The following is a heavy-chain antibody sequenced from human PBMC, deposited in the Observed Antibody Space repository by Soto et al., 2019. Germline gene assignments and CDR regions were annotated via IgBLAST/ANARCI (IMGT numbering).Heavy chain of an antibody. CDR3: ARDYCSSTSCPAYYYGMDV. V-gene: IGHV1-69*13. D-gene: IGHD2-2*01. CDR2: IIPIFGTA. CDR1: GGTFSSYA. Sequence: SVKVSCKASGGTFSSYAISWVRQAPGQGLEWMGGIIPIFGTANYAQKFQGRVTITADESTSTAYMELSSLRSEDTAVYYCARDYCSSTSCPAYYYGMDVWGQGTTVTVSS. J-gene: IGHJ6*02.